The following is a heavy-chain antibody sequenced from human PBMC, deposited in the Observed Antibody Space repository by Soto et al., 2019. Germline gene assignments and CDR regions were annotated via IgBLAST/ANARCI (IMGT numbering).Heavy chain of an antibody. CDR3: ARHERADTYYFDY. CDR1: GGSISSYY. V-gene: IGHV4-59*08. CDR2: IYYSGST. Sequence: PSETLSLTCTVSGGSISSYYWSWIRQPPGKGLEWIGYIYYSGSTNYNPSLKSRVTISVDTSKNQFSLKLSSVTAADTAVYYCARHERADTYYFDYWGQGTLVTVSS. J-gene: IGHJ4*02.